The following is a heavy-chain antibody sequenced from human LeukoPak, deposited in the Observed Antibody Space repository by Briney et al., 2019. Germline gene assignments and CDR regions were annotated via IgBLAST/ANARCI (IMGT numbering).Heavy chain of an antibody. J-gene: IGHJ4*02. V-gene: IGHV4-4*07. CDR1: GGPITDYY. CDR2: MFASGSY. D-gene: IGHD3-22*01. Sequence: PSETLSLTCTVSGGPITDYYWSWIRQPAGQKLEYIGRMFASGSYYYNPSFKGRVTMSVDTSKKPVSLNLASVTAADTAIYYCARDRPGSGSYYSHFDAWGQGILVTVSS. CDR3: ARDRPGSGSYYSHFDA.